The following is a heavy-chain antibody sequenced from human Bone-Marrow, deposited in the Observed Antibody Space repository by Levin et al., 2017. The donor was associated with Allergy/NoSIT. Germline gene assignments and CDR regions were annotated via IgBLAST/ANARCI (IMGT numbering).Heavy chain of an antibody. J-gene: IGHJ4*02. Sequence: GGSLRLSCAASGFTVSNNYMSWVRQAPGKGLEWVSLIYSDGSTRFADSVKGRFTISRDSSKNTLYLPMNSLRAEDTAVYYCARNSGSCNSCGYWGQGTLVTVSS. V-gene: IGHV3-66*01. CDR1: GFTVSNNY. CDR3: ARNSGSCNSCGY. D-gene: IGHD2-21*01. CDR2: IYSDGST.